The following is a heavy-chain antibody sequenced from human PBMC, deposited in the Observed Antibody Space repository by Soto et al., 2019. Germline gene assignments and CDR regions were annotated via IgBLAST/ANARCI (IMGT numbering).Heavy chain of an antibody. CDR1: GGTFSSYT. Sequence: QVQLVQSGAEVKKPGSSVKVSCKASGGTFSSYTISWVRQAPGQGLEWMGRIIPILGIANYAQKFQGRVTMTADKSTSTAYMELSSLRSEDKAVYYCARDDTTVTTGFDYWGQGTLVTVSS. D-gene: IGHD4-17*01. J-gene: IGHJ4*02. V-gene: IGHV1-69*08. CDR2: IIPILGIA. CDR3: ARDDTTVTTGFDY.